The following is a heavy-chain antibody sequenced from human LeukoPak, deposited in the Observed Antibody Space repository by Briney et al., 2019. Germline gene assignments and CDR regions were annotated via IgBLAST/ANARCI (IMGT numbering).Heavy chain of an antibody. V-gene: IGHV4-59*01. J-gene: IGHJ4*02. CDR1: GGSISSYY. Sequence: SETLSLTCTVSGGSISSYYWSWMPQPPGKGLEWIEYIYYSGSTNYNPSLKSRVTISVDTSKNQFSLKLSSVTAADAAVYYCTRGEGNYFDYWGQGTLVTVST. CDR2: IYYSGST. CDR3: TRGEGNYFDY.